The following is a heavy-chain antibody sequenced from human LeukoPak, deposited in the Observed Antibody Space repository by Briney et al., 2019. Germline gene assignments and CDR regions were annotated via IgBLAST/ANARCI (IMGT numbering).Heavy chain of an antibody. Sequence: GGSLRLSCAASGFTFSGHAMHWVRQTPGVGLEWVAIIGNDGRDQHYSESVKGRFTISRDNSKNTLFLQLNSLRPEDTALYLCARDLTWGFDYWGQGTLVTVSS. CDR3: ARDLTWGFDY. D-gene: IGHD3-9*01. CDR1: GFTFSGHA. CDR2: IGNDGRDQ. V-gene: IGHV3-30*02. J-gene: IGHJ4*02.